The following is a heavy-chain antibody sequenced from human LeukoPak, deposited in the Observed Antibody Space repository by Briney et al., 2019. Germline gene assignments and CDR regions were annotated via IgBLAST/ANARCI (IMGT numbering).Heavy chain of an antibody. Sequence: SETLSLTCTVSGGSISSSSYYWGWIRQPPGKGLEWIGSIYYSGSTYYNPSLKSRVTISVDTSKNQFSLKLSSVTAADTAVYYCARRAFWFGESYGMDVWGQGTTVTVSS. CDR1: GGSISSSSYY. J-gene: IGHJ6*02. V-gene: IGHV4-39*01. CDR2: IYYSGST. CDR3: ARRAFWFGESYGMDV. D-gene: IGHD3-10*01.